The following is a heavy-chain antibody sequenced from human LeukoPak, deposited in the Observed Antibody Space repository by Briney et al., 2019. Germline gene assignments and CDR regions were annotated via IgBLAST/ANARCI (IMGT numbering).Heavy chain of an antibody. Sequence: GRPLRLSCAASGFTFTSHWMSWVRQAPGKGLEWVANINQDGSEKYYVDSVKGRFTISRDNAKNSLYLQMNSLRAEDTAVYYCARDGPWGQGTLVTVSS. CDR1: GFTFTSHW. J-gene: IGHJ5*02. CDR2: INQDGSEK. CDR3: ARDGP. V-gene: IGHV3-7*01.